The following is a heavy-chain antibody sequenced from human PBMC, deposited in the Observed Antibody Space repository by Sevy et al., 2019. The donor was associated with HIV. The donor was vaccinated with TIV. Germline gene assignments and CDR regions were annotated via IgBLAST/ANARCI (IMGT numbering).Heavy chain of an antibody. J-gene: IGHJ6*02. CDR3: ARGLKCELPQVDYHYDGMDV. Sequence: GGSLRLSCAASGFTVSSNYMSWVRQAPGKGLEWVSVTYSGRSTDYASSVKGRLTMSRDNSKNTLYLKMNSLRAEDTDVYYCARGLKCELPQVDYHYDGMDVWGQGTTVTVSS. D-gene: IGHD1-26*01. CDR1: GFTVSSNY. V-gene: IGHV3-53*01. CDR2: TYSGRST.